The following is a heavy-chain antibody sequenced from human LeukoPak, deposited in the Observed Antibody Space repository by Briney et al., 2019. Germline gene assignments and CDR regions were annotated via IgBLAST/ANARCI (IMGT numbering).Heavy chain of an antibody. V-gene: IGHV4-31*03. CDR1: GGSISSGGYY. Sequence: SETLSLTCTVSGGSISSGGYYWSWIRQHPGKGLEWIGYIYYSGSTYYNPSLKSRVTISVDTSKNQFSLKLNSVTAADTAVYYCARDRPDYGGNAGWVFDYWGQGTLVTVSS. CDR2: IYYSGST. D-gene: IGHD4-23*01. J-gene: IGHJ4*02. CDR3: ARDRPDYGGNAGWVFDY.